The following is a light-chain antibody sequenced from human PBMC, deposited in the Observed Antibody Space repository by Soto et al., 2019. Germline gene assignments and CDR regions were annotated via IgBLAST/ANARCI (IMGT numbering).Light chain of an antibody. Sequence: QAVVTQPPSVSGAPRQRVTISCTGSSSNIGAGFDVHWYQQVPGTGPKLLIYGNSNRPSGVPDRFSGSKSGTSASLAITGLQAEDEVDYYCQSYDSSLSDVVFGGGTKLTVL. V-gene: IGLV1-40*01. CDR1: SSNIGAGFD. CDR3: QSYDSSLSDVV. CDR2: GNS. J-gene: IGLJ2*01.